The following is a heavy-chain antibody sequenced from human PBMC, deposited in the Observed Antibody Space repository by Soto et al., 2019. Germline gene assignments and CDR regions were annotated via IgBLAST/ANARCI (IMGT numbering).Heavy chain of an antibody. D-gene: IGHD6-6*01. CDR2: IYYSGNT. CDR1: GGSISSRSYY. CDR3: ARVISSSSSLGLPYYYYGMDV. Sequence: QLQLQESGPGLVKPSETLSLTCTVSGGSISSRSYYWAWIRQPPGKGLEWIGSIYYSGNTYYSPSLNSRVTMSVDTSRSKFSLKLSSVTAADTALYYCARVISSSSSLGLPYYYYGMDVWGQGTTVTVSS. V-gene: IGHV4-39*01. J-gene: IGHJ6*02.